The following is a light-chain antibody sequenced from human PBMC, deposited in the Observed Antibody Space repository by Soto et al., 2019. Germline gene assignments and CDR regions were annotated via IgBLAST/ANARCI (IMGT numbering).Light chain of an antibody. J-gene: IGKJ1*01. CDR2: AAS. Sequence: DIQMTQSPSSLSASVGDRVTITCRASQSIGSHLNWFQQKPGKAPNLLIYAASSLHSGVPSRFSGSGSGTDFTLTISSLQPEDIATFFCQRSYSSWTFGQGTKVDIK. V-gene: IGKV1-39*01. CDR3: QRSYSSWT. CDR1: QSIGSH.